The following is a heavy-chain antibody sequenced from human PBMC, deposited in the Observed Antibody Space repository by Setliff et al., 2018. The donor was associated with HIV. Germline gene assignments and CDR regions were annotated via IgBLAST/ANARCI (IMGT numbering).Heavy chain of an antibody. V-gene: IGHV1-2*06. J-gene: IGHJ4*02. CDR3: ARQDIPTGYYLFDY. CDR2: ISPNMGDT. D-gene: IGHD3-9*01. CDR1: GYKFTGHH. Sequence: ASVKVSCKASGYKFTGHHIQWMRQAPGQGLEWMGRISPNMGDTQYAQKFQGRIIMTRDTSINTVYMELSSLTSDDAALYYCARQDIPTGYYLFDYWGQGTQVTVSS.